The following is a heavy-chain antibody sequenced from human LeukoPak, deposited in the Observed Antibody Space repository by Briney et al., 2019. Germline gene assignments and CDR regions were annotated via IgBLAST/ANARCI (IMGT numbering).Heavy chain of an antibody. Sequence: PGGSLRLSCAASGFTFSSYEMNWVRQAPGKGLEWVSYISSSGSTIYYADSVKGRFTISRDNAKNSLYLQMNSLRAEDTAVYYCARDNEKGGYAFDIWGQGTMVTVSS. CDR3: ARDNEKGGYAFDI. V-gene: IGHV3-48*03. CDR2: ISSSGSTI. CDR1: GFTFSSYE. J-gene: IGHJ3*02. D-gene: IGHD1-1*01.